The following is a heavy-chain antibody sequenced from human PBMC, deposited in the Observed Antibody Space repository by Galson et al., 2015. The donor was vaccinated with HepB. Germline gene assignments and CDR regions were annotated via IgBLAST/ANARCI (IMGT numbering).Heavy chain of an antibody. CDR3: ARASEYSSSWYRGGAFGY. Sequence: SLRLSCAASGFTFSSYSMNWVRQAPGKGLEWVSYISSSSSTIYYADSVKGRFTISRDNAKNSLYLQMNSLRAEDTAVYYCARASEYSSSWYRGGAFGYWGQGTLVTVSS. D-gene: IGHD6-13*01. J-gene: IGHJ4*02. CDR1: GFTFSSYS. CDR2: ISSSSSTI. V-gene: IGHV3-48*04.